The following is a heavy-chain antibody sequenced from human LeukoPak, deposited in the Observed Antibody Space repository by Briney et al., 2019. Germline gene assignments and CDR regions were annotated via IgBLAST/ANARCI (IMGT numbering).Heavy chain of an antibody. CDR3: ADFQTVGVEPFEH. J-gene: IGHJ5*02. V-gene: IGHV3-21*01. Sequence: PGGSLRLSCAGSGFTFSTDGMNWVRQAPGKGLEWVSSISPDSIFIYQADSVKGRFTISRDNAKNSLYLQMESLRVEDTAVYYCADFQTVGVEPFEHWGQGTLVTVSS. D-gene: IGHD1-26*01. CDR2: ISPDSIFI. CDR1: GFTFSTDG.